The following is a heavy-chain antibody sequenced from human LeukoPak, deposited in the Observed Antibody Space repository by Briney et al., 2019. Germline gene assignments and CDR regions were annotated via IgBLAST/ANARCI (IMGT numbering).Heavy chain of an antibody. J-gene: IGHJ6*02. D-gene: IGHD3-10*01. CDR3: ARHYGSGRGVEISYYHYGMDA. Sequence: PGGSLRLSCAASGFTFSTYGMHWVRQAPGKGLEWVAVICYDGTNEYYADSVKGRFTISRDNSKNTLYLQMNSLRDEDTALYFCARHYGSGRGVEISYYHYGMDAWGQGTTVTVSS. CDR2: ICYDGTNE. CDR1: GFTFSTYG. V-gene: IGHV3-33*01.